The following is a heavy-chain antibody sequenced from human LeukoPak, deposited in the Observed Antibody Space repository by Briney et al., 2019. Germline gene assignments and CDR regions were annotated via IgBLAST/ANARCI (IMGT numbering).Heavy chain of an antibody. D-gene: IGHD5-24*01. CDR3: ARDPPPRGMATIQYYFDY. Sequence: PGGSLRLSCAASGFTLSSYWMHWVRQVPGQGLVWVSRIISDGSSISYADSVKGRFTISRDNAKNSPYLQMNSLRAEDTAVYYCARDPPPRGMATIQYYFDYWGQGTLVTVSS. J-gene: IGHJ4*02. CDR1: GFTLSSYW. V-gene: IGHV3-74*01. CDR2: IISDGSSI.